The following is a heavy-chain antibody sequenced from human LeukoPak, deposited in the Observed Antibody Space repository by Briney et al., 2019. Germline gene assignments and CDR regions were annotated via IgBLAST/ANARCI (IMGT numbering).Heavy chain of an antibody. V-gene: IGHV3-9*02. CDR2: ISWNSGSI. CDR3: AKGRGYELPLDN. CDR1: GFTSDDCA. Sequence: GRSPRLSCAGSGFTSDDCAMHWVRQAPGKGLEWVSGISWNSGSIGYADSVKGRFTISRDNAKNSLYLQMNSLRAEDTALYYCAKGRGYELPLDNWGQGTLVTVSS. J-gene: IGHJ4*02. D-gene: IGHD2-2*01.